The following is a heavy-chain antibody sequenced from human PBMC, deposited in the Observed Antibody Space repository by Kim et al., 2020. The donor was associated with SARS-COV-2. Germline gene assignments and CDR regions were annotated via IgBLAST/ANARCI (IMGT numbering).Heavy chain of an antibody. J-gene: IGHJ4*02. CDR2: IKQDGSEK. Sequence: GGSLRLSCAASGFTFSSYWMSWVRQAPGKGLEWVANIKQDGSEKYYVDSVKGRFTISRDNAKNSLYLQMNSLRAEDTAVYYCARVWRAAAGSFDYWGQGTLVTVSS. CDR1: GFTFSSYW. V-gene: IGHV3-7*03. CDR3: ARVWRAAAGSFDY. D-gene: IGHD6-13*01.